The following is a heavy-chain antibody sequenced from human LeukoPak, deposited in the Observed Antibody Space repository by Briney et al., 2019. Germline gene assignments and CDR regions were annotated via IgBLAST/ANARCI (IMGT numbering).Heavy chain of an antibody. D-gene: IGHD3-3*01. V-gene: IGHV3-23*01. CDR3: AKVPVYDFWSGYWGHWFDP. J-gene: IGHJ5*02. Sequence: QPGGSLRLSCAASGFPFSSYDMSWVRQAPGKGLEWVSAISGSGGSTYYADSVKGRFTISRDNSKNTLYLQMNSLRAEDTAVYYCAKVPVYDFWSGYWGHWFDPSGPATLVTVSS. CDR1: GFPFSSYD. CDR2: ISGSGGST.